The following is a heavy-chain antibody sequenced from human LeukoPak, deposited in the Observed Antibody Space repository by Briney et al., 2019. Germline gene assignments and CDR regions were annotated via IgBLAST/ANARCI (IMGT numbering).Heavy chain of an antibody. J-gene: IGHJ4*02. CDR3: AREVVAAAGTVDY. CDR2: FYDSGNT. V-gene: IGHV4-38-2*02. Sequence: PSETLSLTCTVSGYSISSGYYWGWIRQPPGKGLEWIGSFYDSGNTYYNPSLKSRVTISVDTSKNQFSLKVRSVTAADTAVYYCAREVVAAAGTVDYWGQGALVIVSS. CDR1: GYSISSGYY. D-gene: IGHD6-13*01.